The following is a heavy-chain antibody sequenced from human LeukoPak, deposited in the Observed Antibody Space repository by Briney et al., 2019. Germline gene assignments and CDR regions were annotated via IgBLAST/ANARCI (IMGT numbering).Heavy chain of an antibody. J-gene: IGHJ5*02. CDR1: GSTFSSYS. V-gene: IGHV3-21*01. CDR2: ISSSSSYI. CDR3: ARDIASRRVDV. Sequence: GGSLRLSCAASGSTFSSYSMNWVRQAPGKGLEWVSSISSSSSYIYYADSVKGRFTISRDNAKNSLYLQMNSLRAEDTAVYYCARDIASRRVDVWGQGSLVTVSS. D-gene: IGHD6-6*01.